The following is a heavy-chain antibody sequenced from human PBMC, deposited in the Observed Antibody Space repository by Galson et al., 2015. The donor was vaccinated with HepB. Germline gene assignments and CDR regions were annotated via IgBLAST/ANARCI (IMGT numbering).Heavy chain of an antibody. J-gene: IGHJ4*02. V-gene: IGHV3-23*01. CDR2: ISGSGGST. Sequence: SLRLSCAASGFTFSSYSMNWVRQAPGKGLEWVSAISGSGGSTYYADSVKGRFTISRDNSKNTLYLQMNSLRAEDTAVYYCAKDRNGARWLQLYYFDYWGQGTLVTVSS. CDR1: GFTFSSYS. CDR3: AKDRNGARWLQLYYFDY. D-gene: IGHD5-24*01.